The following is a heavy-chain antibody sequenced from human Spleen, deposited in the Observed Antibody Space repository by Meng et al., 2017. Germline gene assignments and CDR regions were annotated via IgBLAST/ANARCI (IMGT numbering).Heavy chain of an antibody. CDR3: ARSLGSPGYFYGMDV. Sequence: GESLKISCQGSGYRFTTHWIGWVRQMPGKGLEWMGIIYPGDSDTKYSPSFQGQVTISADKSISTAYLQLSSLKASDTAMYFCARSLGSPGYFYGMDVWGQGTTVTVSS. CDR2: IYPGDSDT. D-gene: IGHD2/OR15-2a*01. J-gene: IGHJ6*02. CDR1: GYRFTTHW. V-gene: IGHV5-51*01.